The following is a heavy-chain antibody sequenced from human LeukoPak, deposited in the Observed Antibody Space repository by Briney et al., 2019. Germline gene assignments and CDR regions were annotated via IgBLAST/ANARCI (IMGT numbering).Heavy chain of an antibody. CDR2: ISSSGDIL. Sequence: GGSLRLSCAASGFTFTEYYMSWIRQTPGKGLEWVSDISSSGDILSYADSIQGRFTISRDNAKNSLYLQMNSLRPDDTAVYYCAREAVAGTFDYWGQGTLVTVSS. D-gene: IGHD6-19*01. J-gene: IGHJ4*02. CDR1: GFTFTEYY. CDR3: AREAVAGTFDY. V-gene: IGHV3-11*01.